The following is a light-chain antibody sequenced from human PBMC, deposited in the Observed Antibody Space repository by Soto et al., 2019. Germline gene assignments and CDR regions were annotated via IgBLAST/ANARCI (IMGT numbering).Light chain of an antibody. CDR3: YSAADNNLV. CDR2: GNS. V-gene: IGLV1-40*01. CDR1: SSNIGAGYD. J-gene: IGLJ2*01. Sequence: QSVLTQPPSVSGAPGQRVTISCTGSSSNIGAGYDVHWYQQLPGTAPKLLIYGNSNRPSGVPDRFSGSSSGTTVTLTIRGAQVEDEADYYCYSAADNNLVFGGGTKLTVL.